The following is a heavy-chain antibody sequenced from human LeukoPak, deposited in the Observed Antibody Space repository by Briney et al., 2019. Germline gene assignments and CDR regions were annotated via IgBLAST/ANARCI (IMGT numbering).Heavy chain of an antibody. V-gene: IGHV3-23*01. D-gene: IGHD6-13*01. Sequence: GGSLRLSCAASGFTFSSYSMNWVRQAPGKGLEWVSSISSSGGSTFYADSVKGRFTVSRDNSKNTLYLQMNSLRAEDTAVYYCAKFISSSWRGFDYWGQGTLVTVSS. CDR2: ISSSGGST. CDR1: GFTFSSYS. J-gene: IGHJ4*02. CDR3: AKFISSSWRGFDY.